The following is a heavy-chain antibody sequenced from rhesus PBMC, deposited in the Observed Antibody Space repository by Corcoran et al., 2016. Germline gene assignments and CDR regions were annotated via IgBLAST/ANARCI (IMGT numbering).Heavy chain of an antibody. CDR1: GYSISSGYG. CDR3: ARASSSRPIDY. V-gene: IGHV4-122*02. CDR2: ISYSGST. Sequence: QLQLQESGPGLVKPSETLSLTCAVSGYSISSGYGWSWIRQPAGKGMEWIGYISYSGSTRYNPSLKCRVPILRDTSKNQFSLKLGSVTAADTAVYYCARASSSRPIDYWGQGVLVTVSS. D-gene: IGHD2-15*01. J-gene: IGHJ4*01.